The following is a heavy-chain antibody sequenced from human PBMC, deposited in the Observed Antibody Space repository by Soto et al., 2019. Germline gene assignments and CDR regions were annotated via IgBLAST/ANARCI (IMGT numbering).Heavy chain of an antibody. CDR2: IYPGDSDT. CDR3: AWQKNDFLTGYYAYYGMDV. J-gene: IGHJ6*02. V-gene: IGHV5-51*01. D-gene: IGHD3-9*01. CDR1: GYSFSTYW. Sequence: PGESLKISCTCSGYSFSTYWIAWVRQMPGKGLECMGIIYPGDSDTRYSLSFQGQVTISADKSSSTAYLQLSSLKASDTAMYYCAWQKNDFLTGYYAYYGMDVWGQGTTVTVSS.